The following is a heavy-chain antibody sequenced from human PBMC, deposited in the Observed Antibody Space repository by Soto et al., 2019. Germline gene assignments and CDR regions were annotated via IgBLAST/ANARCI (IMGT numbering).Heavy chain of an antibody. CDR3: AKKDNGKYFFEH. V-gene: IGHV4-28*01. J-gene: IGHJ4*02. Sequence: SETLSLTCGVAGSSISNDNWWVWIRQPPGKGLEWIGYIHYTGFTYSNPSLKSRLTMSVDTSKNQFSLKLSSVTAVDTAVYYCAKKDNGKYFFEHWGQGTLVTVSS. CDR2: IHYTGFT. CDR1: GSSISNDNW. D-gene: IGHD1-26*01.